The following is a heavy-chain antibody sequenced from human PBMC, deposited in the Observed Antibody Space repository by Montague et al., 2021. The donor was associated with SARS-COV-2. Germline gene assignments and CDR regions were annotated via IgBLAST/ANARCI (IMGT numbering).Heavy chain of an antibody. CDR3: ARGPNFYEITIFGVFMGRRGFDP. CDR1: GGSFSGYY. Sequence: SETLSLTCAVYGGSFSGYYWSWIRQPPGKGLEWIGEINHSGSTNYNPSLKSRVTISVDTSKNQFSLKLSSVTAADTAVYYCARGPNFYEITIFGVFMGRRGFDPWGQGTLVTVSS. CDR2: INHSGST. V-gene: IGHV4-34*01. D-gene: IGHD3-3*01. J-gene: IGHJ5*02.